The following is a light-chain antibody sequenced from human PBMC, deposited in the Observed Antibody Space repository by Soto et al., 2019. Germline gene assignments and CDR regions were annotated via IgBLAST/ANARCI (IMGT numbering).Light chain of an antibody. CDR3: QQYNSYPLT. J-gene: IGKJ4*01. Sequence: EIVLTQSPATLSAFPGDRVTLSCRASQALNTRLAWYQHKPGQAPRLLIYLTSNRAAGVPSRFSAWGSETDFTLTISDVQPEDFATYYCQQYNSYPLTFGGGTKVDIK. CDR2: LTS. V-gene: IGKV3D-11*01. CDR1: QALNTR.